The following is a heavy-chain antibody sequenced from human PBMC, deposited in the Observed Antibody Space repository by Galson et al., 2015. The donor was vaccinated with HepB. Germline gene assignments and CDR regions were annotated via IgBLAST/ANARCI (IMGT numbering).Heavy chain of an antibody. Sequence: SVKVSCKASGYTLTELSMHWVRQAPGKGLEWMGGFDPEDGETIYAQKIQGRVTMTEDTSTDTAYMELSSLRSEDTAVYYCATDTMQAVNYGSGKSTRFDPWGQGTLVTVSS. J-gene: IGHJ5*02. CDR3: ATDTMQAVNYGSGKSTRFDP. V-gene: IGHV1-24*01. D-gene: IGHD3-10*01. CDR1: GYTLTELS. CDR2: FDPEDGET.